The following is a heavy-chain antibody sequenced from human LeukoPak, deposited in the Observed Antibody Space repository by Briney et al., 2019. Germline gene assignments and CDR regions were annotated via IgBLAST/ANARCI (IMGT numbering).Heavy chain of an antibody. V-gene: IGHV1-18*01. Sequence: ASVKVSCKASGYTFTSYGISWVRQAPGQGLEWMGWISAYNGNTNYAQKLQGRVTMTTDTSTSTAYMELRSLRSDDTAVCYCARVGALWFGELLSPPDYFDYWGQGTLVTVSS. D-gene: IGHD3-10*01. CDR2: ISAYNGNT. CDR3: ARVGALWFGELLSPPDYFDY. J-gene: IGHJ4*02. CDR1: GYTFTSYG.